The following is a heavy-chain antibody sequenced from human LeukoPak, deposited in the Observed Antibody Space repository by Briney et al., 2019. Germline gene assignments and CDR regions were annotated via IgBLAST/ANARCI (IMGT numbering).Heavy chain of an antibody. CDR3: AGETEDDSIFGVVFGPLDY. V-gene: IGHV1-69*04. Sequence: SVKVSCKASGGTFGTYTISWVRQAPGQGLEWMGRILPIIHIPDYAQKFQDRVTITADTSTNTAYMELGSLRSEDTAVYYCAGETEDDSIFGVVFGPLDYWGQGTLVTVSS. CDR1: GGTFGTYT. D-gene: IGHD3-3*01. CDR2: ILPIIHIP. J-gene: IGHJ4*02.